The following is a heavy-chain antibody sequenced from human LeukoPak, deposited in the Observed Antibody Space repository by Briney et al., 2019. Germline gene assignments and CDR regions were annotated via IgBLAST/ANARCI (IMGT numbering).Heavy chain of an antibody. CDR1: GFTFTTSV. Sequence: GGSLRLSCEVSGFTFTTSVMHWVRQAPGKGLEYVAGIGDNGIDTHYGNSVEGRFTISRDNSKNSLYLQMDSLRDEDMAVYYCARPSLNTGSYFDYWGQGILVSVSS. V-gene: IGHV3-64*01. D-gene: IGHD1-26*01. CDR2: IGDNGIDT. CDR3: ARPSLNTGSYFDY. J-gene: IGHJ4*02.